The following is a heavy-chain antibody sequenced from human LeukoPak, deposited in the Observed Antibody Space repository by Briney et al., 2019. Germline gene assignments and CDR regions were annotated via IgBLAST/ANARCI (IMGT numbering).Heavy chain of an antibody. CDR1: GGSISSGDYY. CDR2: IYYSGST. CDR3: ASGLTYYYDSSRFDY. Sequence: TSETLSLTCTVSGGSISSGDYYWSWIRQPPGKGLEWIGYIYYSGSTYYNPSLKSRVTISVDTSKSQFSLKLSSVTAADTAVYYCASGLTYYYDSSRFDYWGQGTLVTVSS. J-gene: IGHJ4*02. V-gene: IGHV4-30-4*08. D-gene: IGHD3-22*01.